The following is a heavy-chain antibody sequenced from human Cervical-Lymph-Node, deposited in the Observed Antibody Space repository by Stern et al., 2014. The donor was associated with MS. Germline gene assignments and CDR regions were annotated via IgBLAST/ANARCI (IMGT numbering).Heavy chain of an antibody. J-gene: IGHJ4*02. CDR3: ARDSGVYYGGNTYFDY. Sequence: VQLLESGAEVKKPGASVKVSCKASGYTFISYGISWVRQAPGQGLEWMGWISGYNGDTNYAQNLQGRVTMTTDTSTSTAYMELRSLRSDDTAVYYCARDSGVYYGGNTYFDYWGQGTLVTVSS. D-gene: IGHD4-23*01. CDR1: GYTFISYG. CDR2: ISGYNGDT. V-gene: IGHV1-18*01.